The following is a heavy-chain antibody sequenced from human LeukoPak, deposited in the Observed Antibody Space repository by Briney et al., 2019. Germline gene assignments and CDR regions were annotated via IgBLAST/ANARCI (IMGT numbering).Heavy chain of an antibody. Sequence: GESLGLSCAASGFTFSSYSMNWVRQAPGKGLEWVSSISSSSSYIYYADSVKGRFTISRDNAKNSLYLQMNSLRAEDTAVYYCARAALGVVVPADFDYWGQGTLVTVSS. J-gene: IGHJ4*02. CDR1: GFTFSSYS. CDR2: ISSSSSYI. D-gene: IGHD2-2*01. V-gene: IGHV3-21*01. CDR3: ARAALGVVVPADFDY.